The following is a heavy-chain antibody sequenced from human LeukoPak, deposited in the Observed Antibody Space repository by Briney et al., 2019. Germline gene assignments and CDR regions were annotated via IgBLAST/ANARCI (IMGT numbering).Heavy chain of an antibody. J-gene: IGHJ4*02. D-gene: IGHD2-15*01. CDR2: INPNSGGT. V-gene: IGHV1-2*02. CDR3: AKDSACSGGSCYSDY. Sequence: ASEKVSCKASGYTFTGYYMHWVRQAPGQGLEWMGWINPNSGGTNYAQKFQGRVTMTRDTSISTAYMELSRLRSDDTAVYYCAKDSACSGGSCYSDYWGQGTPVTVSS. CDR1: GYTFTGYY.